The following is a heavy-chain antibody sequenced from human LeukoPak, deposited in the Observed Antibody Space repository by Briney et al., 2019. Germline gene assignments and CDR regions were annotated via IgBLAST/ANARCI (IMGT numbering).Heavy chain of an antibody. J-gene: IGHJ6*03. CDR2: IIPIFGTA. Sequence: ASVKVSCKASGGTFSSYAISWVRQAPGQGLEWMGGIIPIFGTANYAQKFQGRVTITGDESTSTAYMELRSLRSEDTAVYYCARARRDCTNGVCPFYYYMDVWGKGTTVTVSS. D-gene: IGHD2-8*01. CDR3: ARARRDCTNGVCPFYYYMDV. V-gene: IGHV1-69*13. CDR1: GGTFSSYA.